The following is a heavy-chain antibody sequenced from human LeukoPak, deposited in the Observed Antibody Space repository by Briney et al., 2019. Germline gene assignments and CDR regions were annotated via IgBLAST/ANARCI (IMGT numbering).Heavy chain of an antibody. Sequence: ASVKVSCKVSGYTLTELSMHWVRQAPGKGLEWMGGFDPEDGETIYAQKFQGRVTMTEDTSTDTAYMELSSLRSDDTAVYYCARDSGHYYDSSGYYYWGQGTLVTVSS. D-gene: IGHD3-22*01. CDR2: FDPEDGET. CDR1: GYTLTELS. V-gene: IGHV1-24*01. CDR3: ARDSGHYYDSSGYYY. J-gene: IGHJ4*02.